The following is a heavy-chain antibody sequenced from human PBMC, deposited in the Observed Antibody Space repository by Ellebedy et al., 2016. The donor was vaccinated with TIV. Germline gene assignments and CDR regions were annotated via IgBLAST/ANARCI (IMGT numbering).Heavy chain of an antibody. CDR1: GYSFTSYW. V-gene: IGHV5-51*01. Sequence: GASLKISCTGSGYSFTSYWIGWVRQMPGKGLDWMGIIYPGDSDTRYSPSFQGQVTISADKSISTAYLQWSSLKASDTAMYYCATPYQPGPVYDAFDIWGQGTMVTVSS. CDR2: IYPGDSDT. J-gene: IGHJ3*02. CDR3: ATPYQPGPVYDAFDI. D-gene: IGHD2-2*01.